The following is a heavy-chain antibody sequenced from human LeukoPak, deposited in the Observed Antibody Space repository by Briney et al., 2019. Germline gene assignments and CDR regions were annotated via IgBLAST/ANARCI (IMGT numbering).Heavy chain of an antibody. CDR2: ISYDGSNK. Sequence: GGSLRLSCAASGFTFSSYAMHWVRQAPGEGLEWVAVISYDGSNKYYADSVKGRFTISRDNSKNTLYLQMNSLRAEDTAVYYCARDGEESCGGDCYWVDYWGQGTLVTVSS. V-gene: IGHV3-30*04. CDR1: GFTFSSYA. J-gene: IGHJ4*02. CDR3: ARDGEESCGGDCYWVDY. D-gene: IGHD2-21*02.